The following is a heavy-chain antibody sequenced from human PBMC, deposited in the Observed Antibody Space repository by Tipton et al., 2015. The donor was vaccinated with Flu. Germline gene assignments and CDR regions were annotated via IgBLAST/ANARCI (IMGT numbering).Heavy chain of an antibody. CDR3: SRGFRPTPGGW. CDR1: GDSIRSSNYY. V-gene: IGHV4-39*07. CDR2: TFHSGNT. D-gene: IGHD2-15*01. Sequence: TLSLTCGVSGDSIRSSNYYWGWIRQPPGKGLEWIGNTFHSGNTYLNPSLKSRVTMSIDTSKNQFSLKLSSVTAADTAIYYCSRGFRPTPGGWWGRGTLVTVSS. J-gene: IGHJ4*02.